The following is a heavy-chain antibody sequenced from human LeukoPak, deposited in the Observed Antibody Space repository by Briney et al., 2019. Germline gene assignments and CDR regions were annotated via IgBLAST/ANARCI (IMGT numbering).Heavy chain of an antibody. D-gene: IGHD2-15*01. CDR1: GGSISSGGYY. J-gene: IGHJ5*02. CDR3: ARGAGYCSGGSCSLGPRNWFDP. CDR2: IYYSGST. Sequence: SETLSLTCTVSGGSISSGGYYWSWIRQHPGKCLEWIGYIYYSGSTYYNPSLKSRFTISVDTSKTQFSLKLSSVTAADKAVYYCARGAGYCSGGSCSLGPRNWFDPWGQGTLVTVSS. V-gene: IGHV4-31*03.